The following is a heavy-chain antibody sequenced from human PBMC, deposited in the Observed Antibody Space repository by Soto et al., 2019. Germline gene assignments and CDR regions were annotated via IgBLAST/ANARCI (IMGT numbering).Heavy chain of an antibody. V-gene: IGHV4-31*03. Sequence: SQTLSLTCTVSGGSISSGGYFWNWIRQHPGKGLEWIGYIYFSGSTYYNPSLKSRVTISVDTSKNQFSLKLSSVTAADTAVYYFARDGSRGGSSWSRGFDPWGQGPLVTVSS. CDR2: IYFSGST. CDR1: GGSISSGGYF. CDR3: ARDGSRGGSSWSRGFDP. J-gene: IGHJ5*02. D-gene: IGHD1-26*01.